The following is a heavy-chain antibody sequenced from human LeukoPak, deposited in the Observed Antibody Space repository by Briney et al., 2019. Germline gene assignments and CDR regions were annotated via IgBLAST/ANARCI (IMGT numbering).Heavy chain of an antibody. V-gene: IGHV3-23*01. CDR2: TSGSGGST. CDR1: GFTFSSYA. J-gene: IGHJ4*02. CDR3: AKEGTTVTPNEGPPNDY. Sequence: PGGSLRLSCAASGFTFSSYAMSWVRQAPGKGLEWVSATSGSGGSTYYADSVKGRFTISRDNSKNTLYLQMNSLRAEDTAVYYCAKEGTTVTPNEGPPNDYWGQGTLVTVSS. D-gene: IGHD4-17*01.